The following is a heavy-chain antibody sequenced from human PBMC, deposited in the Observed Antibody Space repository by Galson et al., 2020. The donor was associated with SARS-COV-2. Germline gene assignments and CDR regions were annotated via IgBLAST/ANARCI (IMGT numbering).Heavy chain of an antibody. CDR1: GGSFSGYY. CDR3: TRGLFSTGSPVGY. D-gene: IGHD6-19*01. Sequence: SETLSLTCAVSGGSFSGYYWTWIRQSPGKGLEWIGEINHSGSTNYNPSLKSRVTISVDTSKKKFSLKLSSVTAADTAVYYCTRGLFSTGSPVGYWGQGTLVTVSS. V-gene: IGHV4-34*01. J-gene: IGHJ4*02. CDR2: INHSGST.